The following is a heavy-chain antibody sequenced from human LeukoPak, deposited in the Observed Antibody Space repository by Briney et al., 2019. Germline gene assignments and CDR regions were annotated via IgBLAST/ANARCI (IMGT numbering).Heavy chain of an antibody. D-gene: IGHD3-3*02. V-gene: IGHV1-69-2*01. CDR2: VDPEDGET. CDR1: GYTFTDYY. J-gene: IGHJ4*02. CDR3: ATGFIFGVVIRRHLKDNFDY. Sequence: AKISCKVSGYTFTDYYMHWVQQAPGKGLEWMGLVDPEDGETIYAEKFQGRVTITADTSTDTAYMELSSLRSEDTAVYYCATGFIFGVVIRRHLKDNFDYWGQGTLVTVSS.